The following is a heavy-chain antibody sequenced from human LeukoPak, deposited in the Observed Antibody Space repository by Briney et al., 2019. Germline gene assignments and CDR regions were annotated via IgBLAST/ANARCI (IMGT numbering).Heavy chain of an antibody. Sequence: ASVKVSCKASGYTFTGYYMHWVRQAPGQGLEWMGWINPNSGGTNYAQKFQGRVSMTRDTSINTAYMQLSRLRSDDTAVYYCARSPHILTGGNFDYWGQGTLLTVSS. J-gene: IGHJ4*02. V-gene: IGHV1-2*02. CDR2: INPNSGGT. CDR3: ARSPHILTGGNFDY. D-gene: IGHD3-9*01. CDR1: GYTFTGYY.